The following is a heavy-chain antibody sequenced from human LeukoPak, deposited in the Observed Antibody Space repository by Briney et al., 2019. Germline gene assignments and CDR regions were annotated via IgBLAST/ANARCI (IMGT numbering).Heavy chain of an antibody. CDR2: ISGSGGTT. CDR3: ATSGSGSYYVS. D-gene: IGHD3-10*01. CDR1: GFTFSSFA. V-gene: IGHV3-23*01. J-gene: IGHJ5*02. Sequence: GGSLRLSCAASGFTFSSFAMSWVRQAPGKGLEWVSTISGSGGTTNYADSVKGRFTFSRDNSKNTLYLQMNSLRAEDTAVYYCATSGSGSYYVSWGQGTLVTVSS.